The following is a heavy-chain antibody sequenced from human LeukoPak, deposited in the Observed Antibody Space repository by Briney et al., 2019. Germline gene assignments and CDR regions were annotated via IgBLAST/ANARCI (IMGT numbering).Heavy chain of an antibody. J-gene: IGHJ3*02. Sequence: PSETLSLTCTVSGDPVSSGYYYWSWIRQPPGKGLEWIGNIYYTGSTNYNPSLKSRVTISVDTSKNQFSLKLNSVTAADMAVYYCARNYYDSSGYYLFDAFDIWGQGTMVTVSS. V-gene: IGHV4-61*01. D-gene: IGHD3-22*01. CDR2: IYYTGST. CDR1: GDPVSSGYYY. CDR3: ARNYYDSSGYYLFDAFDI.